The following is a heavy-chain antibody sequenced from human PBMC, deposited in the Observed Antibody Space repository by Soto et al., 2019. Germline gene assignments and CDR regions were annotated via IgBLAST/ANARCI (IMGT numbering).Heavy chain of an antibody. CDR2: ISSSSYI. Sequence: EVQLVESGGGLVKPGGSLRLSCAASGFTFSSYSMNWVRQAPGKGLEWVSSISSSSYIYYADSVKGRFTISRDNAKNSLYLQMNSLRAEDTAVYYCARELAVAGISYFDYWGQGTLVTVSS. V-gene: IGHV3-21*01. D-gene: IGHD6-19*01. CDR3: ARELAVAGISYFDY. CDR1: GFTFSSYS. J-gene: IGHJ4*02.